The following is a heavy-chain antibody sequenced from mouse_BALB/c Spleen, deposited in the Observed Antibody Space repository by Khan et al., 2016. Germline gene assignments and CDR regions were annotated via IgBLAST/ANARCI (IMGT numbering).Heavy chain of an antibody. J-gene: IGHJ4*01. Sequence: EVELVESGGGLVRPGGSLKLSCAASGFTFSHYGMSWVRQTPDKRLELVASINGNGGNTYYPDSVKGRFTISRDNAKNTLYLQMSSLKSEDTAMYYCAREGIYSGYTMDYWGQGTSVTVSS. CDR3: AREGIYSGYTMDY. CDR1: GFTFSHYG. CDR2: INGNGGNT. D-gene: IGHD1-1*01. V-gene: IGHV5-6-3*01.